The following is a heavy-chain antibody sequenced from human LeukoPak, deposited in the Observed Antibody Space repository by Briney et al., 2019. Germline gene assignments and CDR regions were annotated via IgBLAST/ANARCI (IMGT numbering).Heavy chain of an antibody. Sequence: PGRSLRLSCAASGFTFSSYGMHWVRQAPGKGLEWVAVIWYDGSSKYYADSVKGRFTISRDNSKNTLYLQMNSLRAEDTAVYYCARDQDSSGWYYTLDYWGQGTLVTVSS. J-gene: IGHJ4*02. CDR3: ARDQDSSGWYYTLDY. CDR1: GFTFSSYG. D-gene: IGHD6-19*01. CDR2: IWYDGSSK. V-gene: IGHV3-33*01.